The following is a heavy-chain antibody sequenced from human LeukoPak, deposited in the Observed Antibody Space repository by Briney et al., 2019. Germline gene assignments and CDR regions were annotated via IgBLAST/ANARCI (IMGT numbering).Heavy chain of an antibody. Sequence: GASVKVSCKASGYTFTGYYMHWVRQAPGQGLEWMGWISAYNGNTNYAQKLQGRVTMTTDTSTSTAYMELRSLRSDDTAVYYCARDRSPRGYSGTNDYWGQGTLVTVSS. CDR1: GYTFTGYY. CDR3: ARDRSPRGYSGTNDY. J-gene: IGHJ4*02. D-gene: IGHD5-12*01. V-gene: IGHV1-18*04. CDR2: ISAYNGNT.